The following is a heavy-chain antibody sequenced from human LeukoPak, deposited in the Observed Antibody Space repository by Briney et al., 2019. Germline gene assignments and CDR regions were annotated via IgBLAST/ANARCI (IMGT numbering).Heavy chain of an antibody. D-gene: IGHD3-22*01. V-gene: IGHV1-18*01. Sequence: ASVKVSCKASGYTVTSDGISWVRQAPGQGLEWMGWISAYNGNTNYAQKLQGRVTMTEDTSTDTAYMELSSLRSEDTAVYYCATDSYYDSSGYYYWGQRTLVTVSS. CDR3: ATDSYYDSSGYYY. J-gene: IGHJ4*02. CDR1: GYTVTSDG. CDR2: ISAYNGNT.